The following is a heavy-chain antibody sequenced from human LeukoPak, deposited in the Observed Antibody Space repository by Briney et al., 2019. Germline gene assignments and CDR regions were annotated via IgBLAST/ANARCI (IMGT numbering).Heavy chain of an antibody. J-gene: IGHJ4*02. CDR3: ARGYSGYDYGLWYYFDS. V-gene: IGHV1-69*13. Sequence: GASVKVSCKASGGTFSNYAISWVRQAPGQGLEWMGGIIPIFRTANYAQKFQGRATITADESTSTAYMELSSLRSKDTAVYYCARGYSGYDYGLWYYFDSWGQETLVTVSS. D-gene: IGHD5-12*01. CDR2: IIPIFRTA. CDR1: GGTFSNYA.